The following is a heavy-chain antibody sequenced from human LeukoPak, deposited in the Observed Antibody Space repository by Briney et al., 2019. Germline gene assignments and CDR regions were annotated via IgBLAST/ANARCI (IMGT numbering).Heavy chain of an antibody. J-gene: IGHJ6*03. D-gene: IGHD3-9*01. V-gene: IGHV3-7*01. CDR3: AREWGLRYFEHYYMDV. Sequence: GGSLRLSCAASGFTFSSYWMSWVRQAPGKGLEWVANIKQDGSEKYYVDSVKGRFTISRDNAKNSLYLQMNSLRAEDTAVYYCAREWGLRYFEHYYMDVWGKGTTVTISS. CDR2: IKQDGSEK. CDR1: GFTFSSYW.